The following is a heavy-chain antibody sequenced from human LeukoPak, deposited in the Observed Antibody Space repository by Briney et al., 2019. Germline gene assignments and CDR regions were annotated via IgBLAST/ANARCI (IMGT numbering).Heavy chain of an antibody. D-gene: IGHD2-8*02. V-gene: IGHV3-30*18. CDR3: AKSGEGYCTGGNCYFDY. Sequence: GGSLRLSCAASGFTFNNYGMHWVRQAPDKGLEWVAVISYDGSNSYYADSVKGRFTISRDNSDNTLYLQMNSPRAEDTAVYYCAKSGEGYCTGGNCYFDYWGRGTLVTVSS. CDR1: GFTFNNYG. CDR2: ISYDGSNS. J-gene: IGHJ4*02.